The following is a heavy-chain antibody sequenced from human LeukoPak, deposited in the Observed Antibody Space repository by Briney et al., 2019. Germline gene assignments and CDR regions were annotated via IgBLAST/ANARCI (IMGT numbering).Heavy chain of an antibody. D-gene: IGHD6-19*01. J-gene: IGHJ4*02. CDR1: GYTFTSYY. Sequence: ASVKVSCKASGYTFTSYYMHWVRQAPGQGLEWMGIINPSGGSTSYAQKFQGGFTMTRDTSTSTVYMELSSLRAEDTAVYYCARVGQWLGYHFDYWGQGTLVTVSS. V-gene: IGHV1-46*01. CDR2: INPSGGST. CDR3: ARVGQWLGYHFDY.